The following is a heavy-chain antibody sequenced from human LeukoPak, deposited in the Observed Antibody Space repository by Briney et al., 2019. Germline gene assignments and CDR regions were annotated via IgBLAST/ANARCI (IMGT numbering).Heavy chain of an antibody. CDR1: GFSFSSYS. Sequence: PGGSLRLSCAASGFSFSSYSMNWLRQAPGKGLEWVSSISSSASHIYYADSVKGRFTTSRDNAKNSLYLQMNSLRADDTAVYFCARSPADSRRDYYGMDVWGPGTTVTVPS. D-gene: IGHD4-11*01. J-gene: IGHJ6*02. CDR2: ISSSASHI. V-gene: IGHV3-21*01. CDR3: ARSPADSRRDYYGMDV.